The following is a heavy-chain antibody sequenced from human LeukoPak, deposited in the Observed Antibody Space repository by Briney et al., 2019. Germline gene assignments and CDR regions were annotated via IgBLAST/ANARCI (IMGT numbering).Heavy chain of an antibody. V-gene: IGHV4-59*01. D-gene: IGHD6-19*01. CDR2: IYYSGST. CDR3: ARVSYSSGWYLDY. J-gene: IGHJ4*02. CDR1: GGSISSYY. Sequence: SETLSLTCTVSGGSISSYYWSWIRQPPGKGLEWIGYIYYSGSTNYNPSLKSRVTISVDTSKNQFSLKLSSVTAADTAVYYCARVSYSSGWYLDYWGQGTLVTVSP.